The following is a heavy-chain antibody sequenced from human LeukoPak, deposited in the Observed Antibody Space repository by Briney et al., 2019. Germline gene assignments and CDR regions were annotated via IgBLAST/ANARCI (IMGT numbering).Heavy chain of an antibody. CDR3: ARGDILTGSWDFDI. V-gene: IGHV1-69*13. CDR2: IIPIFGTA. Sequence: SVKVSCKASGGTFSSYAISWVRQAPGQGLEWMGGIIPIFGTANYAQKFQGRVTITADESTSTAYMELSSLRSEDTAAYYCARGDILTGSWDFDIWGQGTMVTVSS. D-gene: IGHD3-9*01. CDR1: GGTFSSYA. J-gene: IGHJ3*02.